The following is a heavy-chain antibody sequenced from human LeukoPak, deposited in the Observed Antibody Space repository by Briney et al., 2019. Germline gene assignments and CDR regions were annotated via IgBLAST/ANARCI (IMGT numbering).Heavy chain of an antibody. V-gene: IGHV3-13*01. D-gene: IGHD5-18*01. CDR1: GFTLSNYD. J-gene: IGHJ4*02. Sequence: GGSLRLSCATSGFTLSNYDMHWVRQATGKGLEWVSVIDPAGDAYYRGSVKGRFTVSRENAKDSLHLQMNSLRAEDTAMYYCARLVWDTTMADGDIDSWGQGTLLIVSS. CDR3: ARLVWDTTMADGDIDS. CDR2: IDPAGDA.